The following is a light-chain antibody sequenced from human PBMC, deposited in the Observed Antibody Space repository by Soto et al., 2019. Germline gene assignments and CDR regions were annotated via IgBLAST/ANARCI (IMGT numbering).Light chain of an antibody. CDR2: GAS. Sequence: EIVLTQSPGTLSLSPGERATLSCRASHSVSSSYLAWYQQKPGQAPRLLIYGASSRATGIPDRFSGSGSGTDFALTISRLEAEDVAVYYCQQYGSSPPWTVGQGTKGEIK. V-gene: IGKV3-20*01. CDR3: QQYGSSPPWT. J-gene: IGKJ1*01. CDR1: HSVSSSY.